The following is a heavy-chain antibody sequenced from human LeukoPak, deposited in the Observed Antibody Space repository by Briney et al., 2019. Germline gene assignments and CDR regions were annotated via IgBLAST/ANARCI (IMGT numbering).Heavy chain of an antibody. D-gene: IGHD3-22*01. J-gene: IGHJ4*02. CDR1: GFTFSDYY. CDR2: ISSSGSTI. Sequence: GGSLRLSCAASGFTFSDYYMSWIRQAPGKGLEWVSYISSSGSTIYYADSVKGRFTISRDNAKNSLYLQMNSLRAEDTAVYYCARETYYYDSSGYSLPIDYWGQGTLVTVSS. V-gene: IGHV3-11*04. CDR3: ARETYYYDSSGYSLPIDY.